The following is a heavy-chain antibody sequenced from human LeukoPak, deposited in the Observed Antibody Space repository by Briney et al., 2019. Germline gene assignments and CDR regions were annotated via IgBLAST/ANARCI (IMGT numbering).Heavy chain of an antibody. Sequence: GESLKISCQGSGYSFTSYWIGWVRQVPGKGLEWVGIIYPDVSHTKYSPSFQGQVTISADRSISTAYLQWSSLKASDTAMYYCARHGRYSSGSRWFGPWGQGTLVTVSS. J-gene: IGHJ5*02. D-gene: IGHD3-22*01. CDR3: ARHGRYSSGSRWFGP. V-gene: IGHV5-51*01. CDR1: GYSFTSYW. CDR2: IYPDVSHT.